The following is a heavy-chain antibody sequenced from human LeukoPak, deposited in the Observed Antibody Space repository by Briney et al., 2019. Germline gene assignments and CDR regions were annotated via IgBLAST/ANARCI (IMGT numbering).Heavy chain of an antibody. Sequence: GGSLRLSCAASGFTFSDHYMDWVRQAPGRGLEWVGLIRNRGNGYTPVYAAPVSGRFTISRDDSKNSVYLQMDSLKTEDTAVYYCADIGSAGTDHWGQGTLVTVSS. CDR1: GFTFSDHY. J-gene: IGHJ4*02. D-gene: IGHD5-12*01. CDR3: ADIGSAGTDH. V-gene: IGHV3-72*01. CDR2: IRNRGNGYTP.